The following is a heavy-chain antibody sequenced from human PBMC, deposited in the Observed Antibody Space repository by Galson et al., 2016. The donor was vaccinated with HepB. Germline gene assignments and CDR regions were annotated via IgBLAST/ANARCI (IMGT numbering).Heavy chain of an antibody. CDR1: GFTFSFYS. V-gene: IGHV3-21*01. Sequence: SLRLSCAASGFTFSFYSLNWVRQAPGKGLEWVSSITSTSTYRYYADSVKGRFTISRDNARNSLYLQMNSLRAEDTAVYYCARAPYQLLWYFDNWGQGTRVTVSS. D-gene: IGHD2-2*01. CDR3: ARAPYQLLWYFDN. CDR2: ITSTSTYR. J-gene: IGHJ4*02.